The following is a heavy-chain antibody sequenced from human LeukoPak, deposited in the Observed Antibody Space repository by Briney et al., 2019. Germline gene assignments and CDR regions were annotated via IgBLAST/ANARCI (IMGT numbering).Heavy chain of an antibody. CDR2: IYYSGST. CDR3: ARGGGYSGYEDFDY. J-gene: IGHJ4*02. CDR1: GGSISSYY. V-gene: IGHV4-59*12. D-gene: IGHD5-12*01. Sequence: PSETLSLTCTVSGGSISSYYWSWIRQPPGKGLEWIGCIYYSGSTNYNPSLKSRVTISVDTSKNQFSLKLSSVTAADTAVYYCARGGGYSGYEDFDYWGQGTLVTVSS.